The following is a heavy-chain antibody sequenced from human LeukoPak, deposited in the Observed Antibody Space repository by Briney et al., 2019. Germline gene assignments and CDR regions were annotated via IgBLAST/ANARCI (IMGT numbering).Heavy chain of an antibody. CDR3: ARAGDGYD. CDR1: GFXFSSYW. D-gene: IGHD5-24*01. Sequence: GGSLRLSCAASGFXFSSYWIHWVRQAPGKGQVWVSRINSDGSSTSYADSVKGRFTISRDNAKNTLYLQMNSLRAEDTAVYYCARAGDGYDWGQGTLVTVSS. CDR2: INSDGSST. V-gene: IGHV3-74*01. J-gene: IGHJ4*02.